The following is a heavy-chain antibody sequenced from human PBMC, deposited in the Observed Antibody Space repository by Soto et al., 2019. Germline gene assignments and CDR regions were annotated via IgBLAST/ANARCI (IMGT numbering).Heavy chain of an antibody. CDR1: GYTFTGYY. J-gene: IGHJ6*02. D-gene: IGHD5-18*01. CDR2: INPNSGGT. Sequence: ALVKVSCKASGYTFTGYYMHWVRQAPGQGLEWMGWINPNSGGTNYAQKFQGWVTMTRDTSISTAYMELSRLRSDDTAVYYCARGNSYGRYYYYGMDVWGQGTTVTVSS. CDR3: ARGNSYGRYYYYGMDV. V-gene: IGHV1-2*04.